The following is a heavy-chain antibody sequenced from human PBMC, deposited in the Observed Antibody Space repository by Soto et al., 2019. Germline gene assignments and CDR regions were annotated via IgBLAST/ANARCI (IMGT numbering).Heavy chain of an antibody. D-gene: IGHD6-13*01. J-gene: IGHJ6*02. CDR2: MNPNSGNT. Sequence: VKVSCKASGYTFTSYDINWVRQATGQGLEWMGWMNPNSGNTGYAQKFQGRVTMTRNTSISTAYMELSSLRSEDTAVYYCARDFYERRISWSYDYYYYYGMDVWGQGATVTVSS. CDR1: GYTFTSYD. V-gene: IGHV1-8*01. CDR3: ARDFYERRISWSYDYYYYYGMDV.